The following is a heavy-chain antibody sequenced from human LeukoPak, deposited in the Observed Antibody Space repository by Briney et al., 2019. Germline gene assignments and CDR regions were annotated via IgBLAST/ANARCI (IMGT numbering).Heavy chain of an antibody. V-gene: IGHV3-23*01. CDR3: AKFVITMVRGAVDD. CDR2: ISGSGGST. CDR1: GFTFSSYA. J-gene: IGHJ4*02. D-gene: IGHD3-10*01. Sequence: GGSLRLSCAAPGFTFSSYAMSWVRQAPGKGLEWVSAISGSGGSTYYADSVKGRFSISRDNSKNTLYLQMNSLRAEDTAVYYCAKFVITMVRGAVDDWGQGTLVTVSS.